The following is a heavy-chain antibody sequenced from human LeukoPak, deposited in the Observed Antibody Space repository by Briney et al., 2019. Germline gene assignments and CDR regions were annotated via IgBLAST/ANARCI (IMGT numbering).Heavy chain of an antibody. Sequence: PGGSLRLSCAASRFTFSSYWMSWVRQAPGKGLEWVANIKQDGSEKYYVDSAKGRFTISRDNAKNSLYLQMNSLRAEDTAVYYCARGTDIVVVVAATTSYYFDYWGQGTLVTVSS. CDR3: ARGTDIVVVVAATTSYYFDY. CDR1: RFTFSSYW. J-gene: IGHJ4*02. CDR2: IKQDGSEK. D-gene: IGHD2-15*01. V-gene: IGHV3-7*01.